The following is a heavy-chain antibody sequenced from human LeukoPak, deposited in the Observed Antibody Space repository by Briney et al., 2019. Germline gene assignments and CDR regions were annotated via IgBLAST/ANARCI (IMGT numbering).Heavy chain of an antibody. Sequence: KASETLSLTCTVSGYSISSGYYWGWIRQPPGKGLEWIGSIYYSGSTYYNPSLKSRVTISVDTSKNQFSLKLSSVTAADTAVYYCARIIVVDTVSDYWGQGTLVTVSS. CDR2: IYYSGST. V-gene: IGHV4-38-2*02. J-gene: IGHJ4*02. CDR3: ARIIVVDTVSDY. CDR1: GYSISSGYY. D-gene: IGHD3-22*01.